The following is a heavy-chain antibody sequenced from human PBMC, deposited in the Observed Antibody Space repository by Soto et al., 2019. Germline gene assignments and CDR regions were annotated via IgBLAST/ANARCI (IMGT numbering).Heavy chain of an antibody. CDR2: ISAYNGNT. Sequence: ASVKVSCKASGYTFTSYGISWVRQAPGQGLEWMGWISAYNGNTNYTQKLKGRVTMTTDTSTSTAYKELRSLRSDDTAVYYCASEVATTYWYFDTWGRGTLVTVSS. J-gene: IGHJ2*01. D-gene: IGHD5-12*01. CDR1: GYTFTSYG. CDR3: ASEVATTYWYFDT. V-gene: IGHV1-18*01.